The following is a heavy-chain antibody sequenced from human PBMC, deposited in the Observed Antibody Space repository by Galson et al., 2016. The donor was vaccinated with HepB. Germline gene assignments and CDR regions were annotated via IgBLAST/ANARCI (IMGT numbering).Heavy chain of an antibody. V-gene: IGHV3-21*01. CDR3: ARERNYYDSSGYYYDYFDY. CDR2: IASNSRYI. Sequence: SLRLSCAVSGFTFSSYSMNWVRQAPGKGLEWVSSIASNSRYINYADSVKGRFTMSRDNAKNSLYLQMSSLRAEDTAVYYCARERNYYDSSGYYYDYFDYWGQGTLVTVSS. CDR1: GFTFSSYS. D-gene: IGHD3-22*01. J-gene: IGHJ4*02.